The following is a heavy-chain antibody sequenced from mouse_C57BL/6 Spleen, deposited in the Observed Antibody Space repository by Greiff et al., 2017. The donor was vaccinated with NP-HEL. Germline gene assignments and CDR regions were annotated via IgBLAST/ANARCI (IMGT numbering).Heavy chain of an antibody. D-gene: IGHD1-1*01. CDR2: IWSGGST. CDR3: ARIYYGPFYYAMDY. V-gene: IGHV2-2*01. CDR1: GFSLTSYG. J-gene: IGHJ4*01. Sequence: QVQLKQSGPGLVQPSQSLSITCTVSGFSLTSYGVHWVRQSPGKGLEWLGVIWSGGSTDYNAAFISRLSISKDNSKSQVFFKMNSLQADDTAIYYCARIYYGPFYYAMDYWGQGTSVTVSS.